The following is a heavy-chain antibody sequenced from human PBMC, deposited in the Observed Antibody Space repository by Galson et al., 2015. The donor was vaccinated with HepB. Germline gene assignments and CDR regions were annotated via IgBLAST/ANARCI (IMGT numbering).Heavy chain of an antibody. D-gene: IGHD3-22*01. CDR1: GYTFINYN. V-gene: IGHV1-3*01. CDR3: VRADQGYYDSSGYY. CDR2: INADNGNT. Sequence: SVKVSCRASGYTFINYNIHWVRQAPGQRLEWMGLINADNGNTEYSQKFQGRVTITSDTSASTVYMELSSLRSEDTAVCYCVRADQGYYDSSGYYWGQGSLVTVFS. J-gene: IGHJ4*02.